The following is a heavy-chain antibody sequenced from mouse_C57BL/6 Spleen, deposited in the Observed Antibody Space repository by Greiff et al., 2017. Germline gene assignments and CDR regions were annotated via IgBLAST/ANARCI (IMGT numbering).Heavy chain of an antibody. CDR3: ARDLEGFAY. CDR1: GFTFSSYA. J-gene: IGHJ3*01. CDR2: ISDGGSYT. Sequence: EVHLVESGGGLVKPGGSLKLSCAASGFTFSSYAMSWVRQTPEKRLEWVATISDGGSYTYYPDNVKGRFTISRDNAKNNLYLQMSHLKSEDTAMYYCARDLEGFAYWGQGTLVTVSA. V-gene: IGHV5-4*01.